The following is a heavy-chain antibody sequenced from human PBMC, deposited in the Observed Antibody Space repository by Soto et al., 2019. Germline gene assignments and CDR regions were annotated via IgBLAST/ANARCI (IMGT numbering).Heavy chain of an antibody. CDR2: ISSSSGSTI. CDR3: ARAREYSSSFL. D-gene: IGHD6-6*01. Sequence: GGCLRLSCAASGFSFSGYSMNWVRQAPGKGLEWISHISSSSGSTIHYADSVKGRFTTSRDNAKNSLYLQMNSLRVEDTAVYYCARAREYSSSFLWGQGT. CDR1: GFSFSGYS. J-gene: IGHJ4*02. V-gene: IGHV3-48*01.